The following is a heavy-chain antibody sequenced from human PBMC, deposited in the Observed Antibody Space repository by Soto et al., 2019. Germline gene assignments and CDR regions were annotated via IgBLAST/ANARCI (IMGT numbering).Heavy chain of an antibody. CDR2: ISYEGLNT. CDR1: GFTFSSYD. Sequence: QVQLVQSGGGVVQPGRSLRLSCATSGFTFSSYDMQWVRHAPGKGLEWVALISYEGLNTYYADSVRGRFFISRDNSKNILYLQMHSLRPDDTAVYYCAKLIYPLNSSGLDVWGQGATVIVSS. CDR3: AKLIYPLNSSGLDV. D-gene: IGHD1-1*01. J-gene: IGHJ6*02. V-gene: IGHV3-30*18.